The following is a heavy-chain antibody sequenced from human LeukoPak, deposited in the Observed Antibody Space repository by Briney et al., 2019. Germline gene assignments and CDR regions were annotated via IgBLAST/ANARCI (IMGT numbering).Heavy chain of an antibody. V-gene: IGHV4-34*01. J-gene: IGHJ2*01. CDR3: ARGFLRYSYGLNWYFDL. CDR1: GGSFSGYY. D-gene: IGHD5-18*01. Sequence: SETLSLTCAVYGGSFSGYYWSRIRQPPGKGLEWIGEINHSGSTNYNPSLKSRVTISVDTSKNQFSLKLSSVTAADTAVYYCARGFLRYSYGLNWYFDLWGRGTLVTVSS. CDR2: INHSGST.